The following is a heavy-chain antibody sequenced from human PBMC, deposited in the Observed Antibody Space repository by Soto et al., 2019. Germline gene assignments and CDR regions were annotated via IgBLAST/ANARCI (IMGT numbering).Heavy chain of an antibody. V-gene: IGHV4-34*01. Sequence: PSETLSLTCAVYGGSFSGYYWSWIRQSPGKGLEWVGEINHSGSTNYNPSLKSRVTISVGTSKNQFSLKLSSVTAADTAVYYCARGAGLRYFDWLLLGDWFDPWGQGTLVTVSS. J-gene: IGHJ5*02. CDR3: ARGAGLRYFDWLLLGDWFDP. D-gene: IGHD3-9*01. CDR2: INHSGST. CDR1: GGSFSGYY.